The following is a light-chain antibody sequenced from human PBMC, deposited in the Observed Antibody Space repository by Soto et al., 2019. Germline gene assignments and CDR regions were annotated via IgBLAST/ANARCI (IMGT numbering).Light chain of an antibody. V-gene: IGKV1-5*01. CDR2: DAS. CDR1: QSISSW. Sequence: DIQMTQSPSTLSASVGDRVTITCRASQSISSWLAWYQQKPGKAPKLLIYDASSLESGVPSRFSGSGSGTEFTLTITSLQPDDCATYYCQQYNSPWTFGQGTQVAIK. CDR3: QQYNSPWT. J-gene: IGKJ1*01.